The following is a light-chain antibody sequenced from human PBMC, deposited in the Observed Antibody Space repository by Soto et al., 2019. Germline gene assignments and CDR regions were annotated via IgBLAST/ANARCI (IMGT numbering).Light chain of an antibody. Sequence: QSALTQPASVSGSPGQSITISWTGTSSDVGGYNYVSWYQQHPGKAPKLMIYEVSNRPSGVSNRFSGSKSGNTASLTISGLQAEDEADYYCSSYTSSSTRVFGTGTKLTVL. CDR2: EVS. V-gene: IGLV2-14*01. CDR3: SSYTSSSTRV. CDR1: SSDVGGYNY. J-gene: IGLJ1*01.